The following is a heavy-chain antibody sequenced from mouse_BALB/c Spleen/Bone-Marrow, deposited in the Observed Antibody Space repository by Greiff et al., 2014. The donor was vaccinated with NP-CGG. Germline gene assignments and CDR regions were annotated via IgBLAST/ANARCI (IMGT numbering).Heavy chain of an antibody. Sequence: QVQLQQSGPGPVAPSQSLSITCTVSGFSLTDYGVSWIRQPPGKGLERLGVIWGGGSTYYNSALKSRLSISKDNSKSQVFLKMNSLQTDDTAMYYCAKRGGLGPYWYFDVWGAGTTVTVSS. V-gene: IGHV2-6-5*01. CDR1: GFSLTDYG. CDR2: IWGGGST. CDR3: AKRGGLGPYWYFDV. J-gene: IGHJ1*01. D-gene: IGHD4-1*01.